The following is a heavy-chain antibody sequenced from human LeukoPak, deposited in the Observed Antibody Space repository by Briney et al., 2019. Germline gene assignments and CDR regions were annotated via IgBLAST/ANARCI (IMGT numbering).Heavy chain of an antibody. V-gene: IGHV6-1*01. Sequence: SQTLSLTRAISGDSVSSNSATWNWIRQSPSRGLEWLGRTYYRSKWYNDYAVSVISRITIYPDTSMNQFSLQLSSVTPEDTAVYYCARAISATGNNWFDPWGQGTLVTVSS. D-gene: IGHD6-13*01. J-gene: IGHJ5*02. CDR3: ARAISATGNNWFDP. CDR1: GDSVSSNSAT. CDR2: TYYRSKWYN.